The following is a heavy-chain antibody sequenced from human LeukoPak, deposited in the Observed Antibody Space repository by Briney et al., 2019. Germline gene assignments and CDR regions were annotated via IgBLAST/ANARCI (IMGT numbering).Heavy chain of an antibody. Sequence: PGASLRLSCAASGFTFSSYAMSWVRQAPGKGLEWVSGISAGDGSTYYADSVKGRFTISRDDSKNTLYLQMNSLRVDDTAVYYCAKAYGYSNRGIDYWGQGTLVTVSS. CDR2: ISAGDGST. CDR3: AKAYGYSNRGIDY. V-gene: IGHV3-23*01. J-gene: IGHJ4*02. D-gene: IGHD6-13*01. CDR1: GFTFSSYA.